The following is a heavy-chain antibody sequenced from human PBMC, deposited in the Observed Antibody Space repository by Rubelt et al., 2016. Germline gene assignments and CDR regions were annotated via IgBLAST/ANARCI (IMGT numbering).Heavy chain of an antibody. Sequence: QVQLQQWGAGLLKPSETLSLTCAVYGGSFSGYYWSWIRQPPGKGLEWIGEINHSGSTNYNPSLKSRVTISVDTSKNQFSRKLSAVAAADTAVYYCARVTYTGNYGRGWFDPWGQGTLVTVSS. CDR3: ARVTYTGNYGRGWFDP. J-gene: IGHJ5*02. V-gene: IGHV4-34*01. CDR2: INHSGST. D-gene: IGHD1-1*01. CDR1: GGSFSGYY.